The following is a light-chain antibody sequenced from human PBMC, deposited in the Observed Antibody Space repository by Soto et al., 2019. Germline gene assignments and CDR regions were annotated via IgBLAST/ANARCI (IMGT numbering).Light chain of an antibody. Sequence: IHLSQSPSTLSAYVGDGVTMTCRASQSVQTWLAWFQQKPVKAPKLLIYKATTLETGVPSRFSGSGSETEFTLTISDLQPDDLGTYYCQQYNNYFTFAQGTKVDIK. CDR3: QQYNNYFT. CDR1: QSVQTW. J-gene: IGKJ1*01. CDR2: KAT. V-gene: IGKV1-5*03.